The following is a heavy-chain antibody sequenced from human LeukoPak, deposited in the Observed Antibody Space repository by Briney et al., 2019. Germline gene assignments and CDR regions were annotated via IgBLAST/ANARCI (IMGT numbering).Heavy chain of an antibody. CDR2: IYHSGST. J-gene: IGHJ4*02. CDR3: ARDLPSAPFDY. V-gene: IGHV4-38-2*02. D-gene: IGHD5/OR15-5a*01. CDR1: GYSISSGYY. Sequence: SETLSLTCTVSGYSISSGYYWGWIRQPPGKGLEWIGSIYHSGSTYYNPSLKSRVTISVDTSKNQFSLKLSSVTAADTAVYYCARDLPSAPFDYWGQGTLVTVSS.